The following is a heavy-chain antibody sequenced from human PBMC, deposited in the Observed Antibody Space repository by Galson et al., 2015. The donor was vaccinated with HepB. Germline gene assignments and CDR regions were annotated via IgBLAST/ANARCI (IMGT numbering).Heavy chain of an antibody. CDR1: GFTFSGSA. CDR2: IRSKASGRAT. J-gene: IGHJ4*02. D-gene: IGHD2-15*01. CDR3: ARLGDLSGYSSL. V-gene: IGHV3-73*01. Sequence: SLRLSCAASGFTFSGSAIHWVRQASGKGLEWVGRIRSKASGRATAYDASLKGRSTISRDDSKNTAYLHMNSLKTEDTAVYYCARLGDLSGYSSLWGQGTLVTVSS.